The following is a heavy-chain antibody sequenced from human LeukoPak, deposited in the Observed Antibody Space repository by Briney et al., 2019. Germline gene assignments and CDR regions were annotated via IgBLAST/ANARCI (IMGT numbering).Heavy chain of an antibody. Sequence: SVKVSCKASGYTFSSCAISWVRQAPGQGLEWMGGIIPIFGTANYAQKFQGRVTITADESTSTAYMELSSLRSEDTAVYYCARGGLLWFGELLTYDYWGQGTLVTVSS. CDR3: ARGGLLWFGELLTYDY. CDR1: GYTFSSCA. V-gene: IGHV1-69*13. D-gene: IGHD3-10*01. CDR2: IIPIFGTA. J-gene: IGHJ4*02.